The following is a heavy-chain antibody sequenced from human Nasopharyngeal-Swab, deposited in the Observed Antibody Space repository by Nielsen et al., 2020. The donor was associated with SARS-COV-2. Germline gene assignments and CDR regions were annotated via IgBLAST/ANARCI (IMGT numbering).Heavy chain of an antibody. CDR1: GFSVSGNTY. J-gene: IGHJ2*01. D-gene: IGHD6-13*01. CDR2: IHADGNT. V-gene: IGHV3-53*01. CDR3: ASRRASADPSTRDLPFSRRTFDL. Sequence: GESLKISCAASGFSVSGNTYMSWVRQAPGKGLEWVSTIHADGNTYYADSVRGRFTSSRDNSKNTVSLQMNSLRAEDTAVYYCASRRASADPSTRDLPFSRRTFDLWGRGTLVTVSS.